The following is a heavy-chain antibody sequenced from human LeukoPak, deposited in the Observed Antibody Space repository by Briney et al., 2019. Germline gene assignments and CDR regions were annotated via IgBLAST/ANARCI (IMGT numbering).Heavy chain of an antibody. J-gene: IGHJ4*02. Sequence: SETLSLTCTVSGGSISSSSYYWGWIRQPPGKGLEWIGSIYYSGSTYYNPSLKSRVTISVDTSKNQFSLKLSSVTAADTAVYYCARGDDIRVQAAPMYYFDYWGQGTLVTVSS. CDR3: ARGDDIRVQAAPMYYFDY. CDR2: IYYSGST. D-gene: IGHD3-9*01. V-gene: IGHV4-39*01. CDR1: GGSISSSSYY.